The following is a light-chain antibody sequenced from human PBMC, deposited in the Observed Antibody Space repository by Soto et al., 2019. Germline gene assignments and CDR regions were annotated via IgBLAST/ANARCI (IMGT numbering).Light chain of an antibody. CDR2: KTS. Sequence: DIQLTQSPSTLSASVGDRVTITCRASQRFSSGLAWNQQKPGKAPKFLIYKTSNLESGVPSRFSGSGSGTEFALTISSLQPEDFATYYCQYYNNYCWTFGQGTQVEIK. J-gene: IGKJ1*01. V-gene: IGKV1-5*03. CDR3: QYYNNYCWT. CDR1: QRFSSG.